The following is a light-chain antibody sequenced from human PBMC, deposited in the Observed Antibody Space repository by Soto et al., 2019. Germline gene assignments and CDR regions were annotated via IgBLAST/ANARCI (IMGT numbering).Light chain of an antibody. CDR3: QQRIDWPPT. CDR2: DAS. Sequence: DTVLTQSPDTVSLSPVEIATLSCRTSQSVSTHLAWYQQRPGQPPRLLIYDASTRATGIPARFGGSGSGTDFTLAISSLDPEDFAVYYCQQRIDWPPTFGQGTRLEI. J-gene: IGKJ5*01. V-gene: IGKV3-11*01. CDR1: QSVSTH.